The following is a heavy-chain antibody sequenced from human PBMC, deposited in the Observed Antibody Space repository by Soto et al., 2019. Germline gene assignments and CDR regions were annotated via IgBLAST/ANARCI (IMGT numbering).Heavy chain of an antibody. D-gene: IGHD6-6*01. Sequence: QVRLQESGPGLVKPSETLSLTCAVSGGSITTTNWWTWVRQPPGKGLEWIGEIYPGGKPNYNPSLMSRVSMSVDKSKNQFSLEIISVTTADTAFYYCARDQSSSSLHWFDPWGQGILVVVSS. CDR1: GGSITTTNW. CDR2: IYPGGKP. J-gene: IGHJ5*02. V-gene: IGHV4-4*02. CDR3: ARDQSSSSLHWFDP.